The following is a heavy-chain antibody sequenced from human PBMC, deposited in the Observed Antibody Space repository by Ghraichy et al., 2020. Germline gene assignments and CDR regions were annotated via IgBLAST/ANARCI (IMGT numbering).Heavy chain of an antibody. V-gene: IGHV3-30*02. D-gene: IGHD3-16*01. CDR3: AKDRYGGSYNYLDS. CDR1: GFTFRDYG. CDR2: IPADGSNK. Sequence: GGSLRLSCTTSGFTFRDYGMHWVRQAPGKGLEWLAYIPADGSNKFYVDSVKGRFTISRDNSKNTLYLQMNNVRPDDTAVFFCAKDRYGGSYNYLDSWGQGTLVAVSS. J-gene: IGHJ4*02.